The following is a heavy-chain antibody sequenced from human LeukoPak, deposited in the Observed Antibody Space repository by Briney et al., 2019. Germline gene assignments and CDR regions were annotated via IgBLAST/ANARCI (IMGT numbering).Heavy chain of an antibody. CDR1: GLSLSNYG. V-gene: IGHV3-33*01. CDR3: ARDHRPEIQYYYMDV. Sequence: PGGSLRLSCAASGLSLSNYGMHWVRQAPGKGLEWVAALLYDGNTKHYADSVKGRFTISRDISKNTFYLQTNSLTAEDTAVYYCARDHRPEIQYYYMDVWGKGTTVAVSS. J-gene: IGHJ6*03. D-gene: IGHD1-14*01. CDR2: LLYDGNTK.